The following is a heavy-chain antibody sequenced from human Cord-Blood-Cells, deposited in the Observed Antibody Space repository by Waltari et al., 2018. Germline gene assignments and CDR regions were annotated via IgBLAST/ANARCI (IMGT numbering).Heavy chain of an antibody. Sequence: QVQLVQSGAEVKKPGSSVKVSCKASGGTFRSYAIRWVRQAPGQGLEWMGGIIPIFGTANYAQKFQGRVTITADKSTSTAYMELSSLRSEDTAVYYCAREYSGYDNFDYWGQGTLVTVSS. CDR2: IIPIFGTA. D-gene: IGHD5-12*01. CDR1: GGTFRSYA. CDR3: AREYSGYDNFDY. V-gene: IGHV1-69*06. J-gene: IGHJ4*02.